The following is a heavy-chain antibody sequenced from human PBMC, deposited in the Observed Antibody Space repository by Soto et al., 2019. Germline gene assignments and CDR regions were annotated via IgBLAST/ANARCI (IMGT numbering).Heavy chain of an antibody. J-gene: IGHJ4*02. CDR2: IYYSGST. V-gene: IGHV4-59*01. CDR3: ARASFSDHYTFDY. D-gene: IGHD4-4*01. Sequence: SETLSLTCTVSGGSISSYYWSWIRQPPGKGLEWIGYIYYSGSTNYNPSLKSRVTISVDTSKNQFSLKLSSVTAADTAVYYCARASFSDHYTFDYWGQGTLVPVSS. CDR1: GGSISSYY.